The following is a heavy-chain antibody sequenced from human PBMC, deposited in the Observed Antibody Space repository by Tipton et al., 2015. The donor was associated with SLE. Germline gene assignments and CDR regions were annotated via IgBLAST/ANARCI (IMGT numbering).Heavy chain of an antibody. CDR3: AKNPYLIMGTQGDY. V-gene: IGHV3-23*01. Sequence: SLRLSCAASGFTVSSNYMTWVRQAPGKGLEWVSAISGRGDSTYYADSVKGRFTISRDNSKNTLYLQMNSLRAEDTAVYFCAKNPYLIMGTQGDYCGQGTLVTVSS. CDR1: GFTVSSNY. J-gene: IGHJ4*02. D-gene: IGHD4/OR15-4a*01. CDR2: ISGRGDST.